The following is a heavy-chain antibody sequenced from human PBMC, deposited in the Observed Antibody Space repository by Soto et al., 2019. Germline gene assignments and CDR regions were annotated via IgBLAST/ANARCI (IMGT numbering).Heavy chain of an antibody. J-gene: IGHJ3*02. Sequence: SQTLSLTCAISGDSVSSNSAAWSWLRQSPSRGLEWLGRTYYRSRWYNDYAVSVKSRITINPDTSKNQFSLQLNSVTPEDTAVYYCAKGVGVKARAFDIWGQGTMVTVSS. V-gene: IGHV6-1*01. CDR2: TYYRSRWYN. D-gene: IGHD1-26*01. CDR3: AKGVGVKARAFDI. CDR1: GDSVSSNSAA.